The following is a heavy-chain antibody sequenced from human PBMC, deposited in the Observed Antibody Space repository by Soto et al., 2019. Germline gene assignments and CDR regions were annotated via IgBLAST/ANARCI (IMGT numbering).Heavy chain of an antibody. V-gene: IGHV1-18*01. Sequence: QVQLVQSGAEVKKPGASVKVSCKASGYTLTSYHINWARQAPGQGLEWMGWINANDGNTNYAQKLQGGVTMPTETSTGPAYMALRSLRSVDTVVYSCARDAPPAGFWGQGTQVTVSS. CDR3: ARDAPPAGF. J-gene: IGHJ4*02. CDR1: GYTLTSYH. CDR2: INANDGNT.